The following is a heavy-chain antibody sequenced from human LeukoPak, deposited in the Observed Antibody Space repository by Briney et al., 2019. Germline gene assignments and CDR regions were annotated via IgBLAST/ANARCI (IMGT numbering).Heavy chain of an antibody. V-gene: IGHV3-7*03. CDR1: GFTFSSYG. J-gene: IGHJ4*02. Sequence: GRSLRLSCAASGFTFSSYGMHWVRQARGKGLEWVANIKQDGSEKYYVDSVKGRFTISRDNAKNSLYLQMNSLRAEDTAVYYCAREGGIAVARPFDYWGQGTLVTVSS. CDR3: AREGGIAVARPFDY. D-gene: IGHD6-19*01. CDR2: IKQDGSEK.